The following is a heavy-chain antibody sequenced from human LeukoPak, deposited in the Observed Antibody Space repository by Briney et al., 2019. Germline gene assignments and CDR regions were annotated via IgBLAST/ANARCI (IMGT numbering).Heavy chain of an antibody. CDR3: ARSLYCSSTSCYFGSYYYYGMDV. D-gene: IGHD2-2*01. CDR2: IYYSGST. CDR1: GGSISSGDYY. V-gene: IGHV4-30-4*01. J-gene: IGHJ6*02. Sequence: PSETLSLTCTVSGGSISSGDYYWSWIRQPPGKGLEWIGYIYYSGSTYYNLSLKSRVTISVDTSKNQFSLKLSSVTAADTAVYYCARSLYCSSTSCYFGSYYYYGMDVWGQGTTVTVSS.